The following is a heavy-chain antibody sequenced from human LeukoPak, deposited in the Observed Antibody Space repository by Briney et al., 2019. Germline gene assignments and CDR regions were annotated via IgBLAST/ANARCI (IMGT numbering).Heavy chain of an antibody. CDR3: ARGDPSWGVVVISEAHY. D-gene: IGHD3-22*01. J-gene: IGHJ4*02. V-gene: IGHV1-46*01. Sequence: ASVKVSCKASGYTFTSYYMHWVRQAPGQGLEWMGIINPSGGSTSYAQKFQGRVTMTRDTSTSTVYMELSSLRSEDTAVYYCARGDPSWGVVVISEAHYWGQGTLVTVSS. CDR1: GYTFTSYY. CDR2: INPSGGST.